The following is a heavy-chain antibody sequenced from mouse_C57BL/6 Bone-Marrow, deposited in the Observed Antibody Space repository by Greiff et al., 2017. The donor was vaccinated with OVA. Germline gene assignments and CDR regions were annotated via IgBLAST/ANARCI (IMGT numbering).Heavy chain of an antibody. J-gene: IGHJ3*01. CDR3: ARVEDYYGSSSWFAY. D-gene: IGHD1-1*01. Sequence: EVQGVESGGGLVKPGGSLKLSCAASGFTFSDYGMHWVRQAPEKGLEWVAYISSGSSTIYYADTVKGRFTISRDNAKNTLFLQMTSLRSEDTAMYYCARVEDYYGSSSWFAYWGQGTLVTVSA. V-gene: IGHV5-17*01. CDR1: GFTFSDYG. CDR2: ISSGSSTI.